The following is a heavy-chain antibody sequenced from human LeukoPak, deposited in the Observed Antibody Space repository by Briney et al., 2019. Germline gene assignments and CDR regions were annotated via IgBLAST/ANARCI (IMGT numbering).Heavy chain of an antibody. V-gene: IGHV4-30-4*07. CDR1: GGSISSGGYS. CDR2: IYYSGST. Sequence: NSSQTLSLTCAVSGGSISSGGYSWSWIRQPPGKGLEWIGYIYYSGSTNYNPSLKSRVTISVGTSKNQFSLKLSSVTAADTAVYYCARATTVVTPSPLFDYWGQGTLVTVSS. CDR3: ARATTVVTPSPLFDY. D-gene: IGHD4-23*01. J-gene: IGHJ4*02.